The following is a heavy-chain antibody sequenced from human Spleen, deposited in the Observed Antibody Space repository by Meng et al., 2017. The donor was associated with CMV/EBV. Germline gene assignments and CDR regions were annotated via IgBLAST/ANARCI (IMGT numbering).Heavy chain of an antibody. V-gene: IGHV4-39*01. J-gene: IGHJ2*01. Sequence: SETLSLTCTVSGGSIITTTYYWAWIRQPPGEGLEWIGSVYYSGVTYYNPSLQSRVTISVDTSKNQFSLRLSSVTAADTAAYYCARHAGCSNTGCYSGDWYFDLWGRGTLVTVSS. CDR3: ARHAGCSNTGCYSGDWYFDL. CDR2: VYYSGVT. CDR1: GGSIITTTYY. D-gene: IGHD2-2*01.